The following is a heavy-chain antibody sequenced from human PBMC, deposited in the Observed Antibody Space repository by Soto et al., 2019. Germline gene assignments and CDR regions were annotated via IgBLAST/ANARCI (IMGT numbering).Heavy chain of an antibody. V-gene: IGHV3-15*01. CDR1: GFTFSNAW. CDR3: TRESRQSSGWYGAFDI. CDR2: IKSNTDGGTA. J-gene: IGHJ3*02. D-gene: IGHD6-19*01. Sequence: GGSLRLSCAASGFTFSNAWMSWVRQAPGKGLEWVGRIKSNTDGGTADYPAPVKVRFTIARDDSKSKLYLYMKSLKPEKTAMYFCTRESRQSSGWYGAFDIWGQGTMVTVSS.